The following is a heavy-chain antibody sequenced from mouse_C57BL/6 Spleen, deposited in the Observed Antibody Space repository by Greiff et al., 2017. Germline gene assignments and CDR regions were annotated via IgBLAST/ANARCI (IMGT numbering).Heavy chain of an antibody. D-gene: IGHD2-2*01. CDR3: TRPYGYGGFAY. CDR1: GYTFTDYE. J-gene: IGHJ3*01. V-gene: IGHV1-15*01. CDR2: IDPETGGT. Sequence: QVQLQQSGAELVRPGASVTLSCKASGYTFTDYEMHWVKQTPVHGLEWIGAIDPETGGTAYNQKFKGKAILTADKSSSTAYMELRSLTSEDSAVYYCTRPYGYGGFAYWRQGTLVTVSA.